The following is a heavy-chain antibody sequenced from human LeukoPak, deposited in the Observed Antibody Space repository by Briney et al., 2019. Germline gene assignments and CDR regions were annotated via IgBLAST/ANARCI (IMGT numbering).Heavy chain of an antibody. J-gene: IGHJ4*02. D-gene: IGHD6-13*01. CDR3: AKAYSSSQSFDY. Sequence: PGGSLRLSCAASGFTFSTYAMSWVRQAPGKGLDWVSAISGSGGTPYYADSVKGRVTISRDNSKNTLYLQMNSLRAEDAAVYYCAKAYSSSQSFDYWGQGTLVTVSS. V-gene: IGHV3-23*01. CDR2: ISGSGGTP. CDR1: GFTFSTYA.